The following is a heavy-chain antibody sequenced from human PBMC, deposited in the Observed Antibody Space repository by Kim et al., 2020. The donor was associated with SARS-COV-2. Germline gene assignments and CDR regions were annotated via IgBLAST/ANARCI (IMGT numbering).Heavy chain of an antibody. V-gene: IGHV4-34*01. D-gene: IGHD6-19*01. Sequence: NPSLKSRVTISVDTSKNQFSLTLGSVTAADTAVYYCARGGAVAGTGAFDIWGQGTMVTVSS. J-gene: IGHJ3*02. CDR3: ARGGAVAGTGAFDI.